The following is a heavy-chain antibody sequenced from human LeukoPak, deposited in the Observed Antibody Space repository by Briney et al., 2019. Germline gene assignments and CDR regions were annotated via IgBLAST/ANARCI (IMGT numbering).Heavy chain of an antibody. CDR2: ISVYNGNT. J-gene: IGHJ5*02. Sequence: ASVKVSCKASGYTFTSYGISWVRQAPGQGLEWMGWISVYNGNTNYAQKLQGRVTMTRDTSISTAYMELNRLRSDDTAVYYCATVISGTGWFDPWGQGTLVTVSS. CDR1: GYTFTSYG. V-gene: IGHV1-18*01. CDR3: ATVISGTGWFDP. D-gene: IGHD6-13*01.